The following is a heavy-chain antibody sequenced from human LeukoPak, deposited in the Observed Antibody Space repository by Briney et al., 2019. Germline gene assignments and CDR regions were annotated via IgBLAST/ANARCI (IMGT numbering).Heavy chain of an antibody. CDR2: IYSGGST. CDR1: GFTFSSYA. D-gene: IGHD6-6*01. Sequence: GGSLRLSCAASGFTFSSYAMSWVRQAPGKGLEWVSVIYSGGSTYYADSVKGRFTISRDNSKNTLYLQMNSLRAEDTAVYYCARSPSSSRPYYFDYWGQGTLVTVSS. CDR3: ARSPSSSRPYYFDY. V-gene: IGHV3-66*01. J-gene: IGHJ4*02.